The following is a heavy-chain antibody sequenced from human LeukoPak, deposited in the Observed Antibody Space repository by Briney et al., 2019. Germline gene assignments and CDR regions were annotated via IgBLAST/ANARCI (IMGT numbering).Heavy chain of an antibody. D-gene: IGHD5-24*01. V-gene: IGHV4-34*01. J-gene: IGHJ4*02. CDR3: ANVEMATISPTYFDY. Sequence: PSETLSLTCAVYGGSFSAYYWSWIRQPPGKGLEWIGEINHSGSTNYSPSLKSRVTISIDTSKNQFSLKLSSVTAADTAVYYCANVEMATISPTYFDYWGQGTLVTVSS. CDR2: INHSGST. CDR1: GGSFSAYY.